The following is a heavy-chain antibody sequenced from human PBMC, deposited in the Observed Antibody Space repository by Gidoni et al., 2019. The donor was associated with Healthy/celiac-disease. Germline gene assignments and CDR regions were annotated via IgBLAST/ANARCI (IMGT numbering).Heavy chain of an antibody. CDR3: ATTKGIQLLWVY. CDR1: GDSFTSYW. D-gene: IGHD2-2*01. V-gene: IGHV5-51*01. CDR2: IYPCDSDT. Sequence: QPVQPGAGSQKHGESRTISAKGSGDSFTSYWIGWVCQMPGKGLEWMGIIYPCDSDTRYSPSFQGQVTISADKSISTAYLQWSSLKASDTAMYYCATTKGIQLLWVYWGQGTLVTVSS. J-gene: IGHJ4*02.